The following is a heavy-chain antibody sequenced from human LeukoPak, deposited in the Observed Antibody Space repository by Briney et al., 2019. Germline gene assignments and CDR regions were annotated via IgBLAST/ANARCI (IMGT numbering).Heavy chain of an antibody. D-gene: IGHD3-22*01. CDR1: GGTFSSYA. Sequence: ASVKVSCKASGGTFSSYAISWVRQAPGQGLEWMGRIIPILGIANYAQKFQGRVTITADKSTSTAYMELSSLRSEDTAVYYCARDNYYGSSGYRFWYYGMDVWGQGTTVTVSS. V-gene: IGHV1-69*04. J-gene: IGHJ6*02. CDR2: IIPILGIA. CDR3: ARDNYYGSSGYRFWYYGMDV.